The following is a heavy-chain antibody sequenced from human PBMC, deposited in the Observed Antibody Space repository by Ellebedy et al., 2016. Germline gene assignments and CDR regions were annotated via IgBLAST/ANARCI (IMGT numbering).Heavy chain of an antibody. CDR2: ISYDGSNK. CDR1: GFTFSSYA. CDR3: ARDRGRHYYDSSGFPDY. V-gene: IGHV3-30-3*01. Sequence: GESLKISCAASGFTFSSYAMHWVRQAPGKGLEWVAVISYDGSNKYYADSVKGRFTISRDNSKNTLYLQMNSLRAEDTAVYYCARDRGRHYYDSSGFPDYWGQGTLVTVSS. D-gene: IGHD3-22*01. J-gene: IGHJ4*02.